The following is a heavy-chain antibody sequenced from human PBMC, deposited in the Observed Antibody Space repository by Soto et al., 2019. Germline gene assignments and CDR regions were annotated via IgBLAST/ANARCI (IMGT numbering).Heavy chain of an antibody. Sequence: QVQLVESGGGVVQPGRSLRLSCAASGFTFSSYAMHWVRQAPGKGLEWVAVISYDGSNKYYADSVKGRFTISRDNSKXXLXLQMNSLRAEDTAVYYCARDHWTMVRGVIAYYGMDVWGQGTTVTVSS. CDR1: GFTFSSYA. D-gene: IGHD3-10*01. CDR3: ARDHWTMVRGVIAYYGMDV. J-gene: IGHJ6*02. CDR2: ISYDGSNK. V-gene: IGHV3-30-3*01.